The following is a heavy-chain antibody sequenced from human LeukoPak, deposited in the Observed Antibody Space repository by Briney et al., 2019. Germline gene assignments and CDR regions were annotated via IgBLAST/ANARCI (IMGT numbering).Heavy chain of an antibody. CDR3: AGESPIAVASN. CDR1: GFTFTNYA. D-gene: IGHD6-19*01. V-gene: IGHV3-23*01. CDR2: ISDSGRKT. Sequence: PGGSLRLSCAASGFTFTNYALSWLRQAPGKGLEWVSAISDSGRKTYYADSVKGRFTISRDNSMSTLYLQLNSLRVEDTALYFCAGESPIAVASNWGQGTLVTVSS. J-gene: IGHJ4*02.